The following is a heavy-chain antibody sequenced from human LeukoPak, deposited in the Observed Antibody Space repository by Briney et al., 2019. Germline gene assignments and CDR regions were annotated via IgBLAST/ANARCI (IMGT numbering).Heavy chain of an antibody. V-gene: IGHV3-48*03. D-gene: IGHD4-23*01. J-gene: IGHJ4*02. CDR2: ISSSGSTI. Sequence: GGSLRLSCAASGFTFRSYEMNCVRQAPGKGLEWVSYISSSGSTIYYADSVKGRFTISRDNAKNSLFLQMNSLRAEDTALYYCARFGYGGKVDYGSQGTLVTVPS. CDR3: ARFGYGGKVDY. CDR1: GFTFRSYE.